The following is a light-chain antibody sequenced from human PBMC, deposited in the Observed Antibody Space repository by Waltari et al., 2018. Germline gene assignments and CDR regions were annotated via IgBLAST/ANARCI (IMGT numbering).Light chain of an antibody. CDR3: QSYDSSLTAVV. CDR1: GSNIGGGYD. J-gene: IGLJ2*01. V-gene: IGLV1-40*01. CDR2: GNN. Sequence: QSVLSQPPSVSGAPGQRVTIPCTGGGSNIGGGYDVNWYQQLPGAAPKLLIFGNNPRPSGVPDRFSGSKSGASASLAITGLQSEDEADYYCQSYDSSLTAVVFGGGTKLTVL.